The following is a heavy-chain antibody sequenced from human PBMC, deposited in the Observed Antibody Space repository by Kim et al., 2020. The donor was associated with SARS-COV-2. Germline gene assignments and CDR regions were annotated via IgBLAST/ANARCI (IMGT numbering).Heavy chain of an antibody. D-gene: IGHD6-25*01. Sequence: TTDYAAPVKGRFTISRDDSKNTLYLQMNSLKTEDTAVYYCTTDEQRGHRYWGQGTLVTVSS. V-gene: IGHV3-15*01. J-gene: IGHJ4*02. CDR2: TT. CDR3: TTDEQRGHRY.